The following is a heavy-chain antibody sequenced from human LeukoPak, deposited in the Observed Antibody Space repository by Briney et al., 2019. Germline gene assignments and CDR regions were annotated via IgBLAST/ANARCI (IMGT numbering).Heavy chain of an antibody. CDR1: GFTFSNYG. Sequence: PGRSLRLSCAASGFTFSNYGMHWVRQAPGKGLEWVAVISYDGSNKYYADSVKGRFTISRDNSKNTLYLQMNSLRAEDTAVFSCAKSRGTYFLYFDYWGPGTLVSVSS. CDR2: ISYDGSNK. D-gene: IGHD1-26*01. CDR3: AKSRGTYFLYFDY. J-gene: IGHJ4*02. V-gene: IGHV3-30*18.